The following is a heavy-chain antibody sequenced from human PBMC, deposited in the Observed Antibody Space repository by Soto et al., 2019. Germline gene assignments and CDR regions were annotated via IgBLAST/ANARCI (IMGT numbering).Heavy chain of an antibody. CDR2: IFYLGSS. Sequence: SETLSLTCTVSGNSIISSDFYWGWVRQPPGKGLEWIGSIFYLGSSYYNPSLKSRVTMSVDTSKNQFSLRLRSVTAADTALYFCARHSLALRKNNWFDPWGQGIMVTVSS. V-gene: IGHV4-39*01. J-gene: IGHJ5*02. CDR3: ARHSLALRKNNWFDP. CDR1: GNSIISSDFY. D-gene: IGHD3-3*02.